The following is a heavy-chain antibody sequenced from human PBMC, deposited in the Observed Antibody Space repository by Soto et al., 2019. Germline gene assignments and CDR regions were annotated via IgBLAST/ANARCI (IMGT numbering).Heavy chain of an antibody. J-gene: IGHJ4*02. Sequence: EVQLLESGGGLVQPGGSLRLSCAASGFTFSSYVMNWVRQAPGKGLEWVSSISGSGDTTYYADSVKGRFTISRDNSKNTLYLQMNSLRAEDTAVYYCAKFPPVTKYYFDYWGQGTLVTVSS. D-gene: IGHD4-17*01. V-gene: IGHV3-23*01. CDR3: AKFPPVTKYYFDY. CDR1: GFTFSSYV. CDR2: ISGSGDTT.